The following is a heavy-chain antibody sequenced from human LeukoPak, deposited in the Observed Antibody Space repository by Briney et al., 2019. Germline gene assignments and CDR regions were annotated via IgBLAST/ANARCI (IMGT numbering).Heavy chain of an antibody. Sequence: GGSLGLSCAASGFTVSSNYMSWVRQAPGKGLEWVSVIYSGGSTYYADSVKGRFTISRDNSKNTLYLQMNSLRAEDTAVYYCARVSMVRGVVGNWFDPWGQGTLVTVSS. D-gene: IGHD3-10*01. J-gene: IGHJ5*02. CDR2: IYSGGST. CDR1: GFTVSSNY. CDR3: ARVSMVRGVVGNWFDP. V-gene: IGHV3-66*01.